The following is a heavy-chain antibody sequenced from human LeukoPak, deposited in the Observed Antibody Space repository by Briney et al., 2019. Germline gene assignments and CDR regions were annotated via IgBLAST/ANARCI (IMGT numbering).Heavy chain of an antibody. CDR1: GFTFSRYG. Sequence: GGSLRLSCAASGFTFSRYGMHWVRQVPGKGLDWVAVISYDGDNTYYADSVKGRFSISRDNSENTLHLQMNNLRSEDTAVYYCAKTGDMVVTANWLDSWGQGGLVTVSS. J-gene: IGHJ5*01. CDR3: AKTGDMVVTANWLDS. D-gene: IGHD2-21*02. CDR2: ISYDGDNT. V-gene: IGHV3-30*18.